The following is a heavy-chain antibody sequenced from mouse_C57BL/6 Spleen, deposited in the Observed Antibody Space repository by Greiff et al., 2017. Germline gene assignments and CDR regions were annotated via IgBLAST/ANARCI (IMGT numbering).Heavy chain of an antibody. J-gene: IGHJ2*01. V-gene: IGHV3-6*01. CDR1: GYSITSGYY. CDR2: ISYDGSN. CDR3: ARERSSPFDY. Sequence: EVHLVESGPGLVKPSQSLSLTCSVTGYSITSGYYWNWIRQFPGNKLEWMGYISYDGSNNYNPSLKNRIPITRDTSKNKFFLKLNSVTTEDTATYYCARERSSPFDYWGQGTTLTVSS. D-gene: IGHD1-1*01.